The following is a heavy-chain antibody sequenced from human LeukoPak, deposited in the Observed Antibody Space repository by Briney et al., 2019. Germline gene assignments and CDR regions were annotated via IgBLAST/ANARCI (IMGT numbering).Heavy chain of an antibody. CDR3: ARCAGDYIIYYYYYMDV. Sequence: PSQTLSLTCTLSGGSISSGYYYWGWIRQPPGKGLEWFGEINHSGNTNYNPSLKSRVTISVDTSKNQFSLKLSSVTAADTAVYYCARCAGDYIIYYYYYMDVWGKGTTVTVSS. CDR1: GGSISSGYYY. J-gene: IGHJ6*03. V-gene: IGHV4-39*07. CDR2: INHSGNT. D-gene: IGHD4-17*01.